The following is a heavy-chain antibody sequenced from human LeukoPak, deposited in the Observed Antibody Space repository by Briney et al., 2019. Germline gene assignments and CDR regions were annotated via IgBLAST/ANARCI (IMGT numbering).Heavy chain of an antibody. D-gene: IGHD1-26*01. CDR2: IYHSGST. V-gene: IGHV4-4*02. CDR3: ARGKSGSSHFDY. J-gene: IGHJ4*02. Sequence: PSETLSLTCAASGCSISSHNWRSWVRQPPGRGLEWIGEIYHSGSTNYNPSLKSRVTMSVDKSKNQFSLKLTSVTAADTAVYYCARGKSGSSHFDYWGQGTLVTVSS. CDR1: GCSISSHNW.